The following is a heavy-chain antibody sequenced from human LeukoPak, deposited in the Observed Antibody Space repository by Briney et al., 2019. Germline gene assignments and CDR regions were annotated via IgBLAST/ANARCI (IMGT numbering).Heavy chain of an antibody. D-gene: IGHD6-13*01. J-gene: IGHJ5*02. V-gene: IGHV1-2*06. CDR1: DYIFSGHF. CDR3: ARRPPMSAADNWLDP. CDR2: IDPNSGGT. Sequence: ASVKVSCKASDYIFSGHFIHWVRQAPGQGLEWIGRIDPNSGGTSFAPKFQGRVTMTRDTSISTAYMEVTRLTSDDTAVYYSARRPPMSAADNWLDPWGQGTLVTVSS.